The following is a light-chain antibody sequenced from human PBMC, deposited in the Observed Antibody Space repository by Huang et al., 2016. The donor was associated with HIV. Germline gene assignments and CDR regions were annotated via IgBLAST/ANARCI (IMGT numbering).Light chain of an antibody. J-gene: IGKJ2*01. CDR2: DVS. V-gene: IGKV1-5*01. CDR1: QSISSW. Sequence: DIQMTQSPSTLSASVGDRVTITCRASQSISSWLAWYQQKPGKAPKLLIYDVSNLETGVPSRFSGSGSGTEFTLTISSLQPDNIATYYCQQYNSFPYTFGQGTKLEI. CDR3: QQYNSFPYT.